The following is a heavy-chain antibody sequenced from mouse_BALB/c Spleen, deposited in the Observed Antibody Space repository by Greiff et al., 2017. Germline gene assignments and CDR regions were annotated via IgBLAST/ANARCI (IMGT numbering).Heavy chain of an antibody. CDR3: GRYDYDRYAMDY. Sequence: EVKLQESGAELVKPAASVKFSCTASGFYIKDTYMHWVKQRPEQGLEWIGRIDPANGNTNYDPKFQGKGTITADTSSNTAYQQLSSLTSEDAAVYCCGRYDYDRYAMDYWGQGTSVTVSS. CDR1: GFYIKDTY. V-gene: IGHV14-3*02. CDR2: IDPANGNT. D-gene: IGHD2-4*01. J-gene: IGHJ4*01.